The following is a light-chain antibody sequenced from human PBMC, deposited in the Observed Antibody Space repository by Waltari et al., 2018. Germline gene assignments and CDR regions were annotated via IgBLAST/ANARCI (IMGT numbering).Light chain of an antibody. CDR2: YDS. CDR1: NIGSTS. Sequence: SYVLTQPPSVSVAPGKTARITCGGTNIGSTSVHWYQQTPGQAPVLVIYYDSDRPSGIPERFSGSNSGNTATLTISRVEAGDEADYYCQVWDSSSDHPWVFGGGTKLTVL. V-gene: IGLV3-21*04. J-gene: IGLJ3*02. CDR3: QVWDSSSDHPWV.